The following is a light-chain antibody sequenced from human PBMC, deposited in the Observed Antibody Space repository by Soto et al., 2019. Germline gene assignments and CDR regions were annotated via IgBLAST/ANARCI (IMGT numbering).Light chain of an antibody. CDR2: DAS. CDR3: QQYDNLPLT. J-gene: IGKJ4*01. V-gene: IGKV1-33*01. CDR1: QGISSW. Sequence: DIPMTQSPSSVSASVGDRVTVTCRASQGISSWLAWYQQKPGKAPKLLIYDASNLETGVPSRFSGSGSGTDFDFTISSLQPEDIATYYCQQYDNLPLTFGGGTKVDIK.